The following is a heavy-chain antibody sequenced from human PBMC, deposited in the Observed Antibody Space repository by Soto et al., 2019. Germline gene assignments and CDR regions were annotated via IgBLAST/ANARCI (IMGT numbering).Heavy chain of an antibody. CDR2: IYYSGST. V-gene: IGHV4-30-4*01. CDR1: GGSISSGDYY. Sequence: QVQLQESGPGLVKPSQTLSLTCTVSGGSISSGDYYWSWIRQPPGKGLEWIGYIYYSGSTYYNPSLKSRVTISVDPSKTQFSLKLSSVTAADTAVYYCASEPNYGDYESGAFDIWGQGTMVTVSS. J-gene: IGHJ3*02. D-gene: IGHD4-17*01. CDR3: ASEPNYGDYESGAFDI.